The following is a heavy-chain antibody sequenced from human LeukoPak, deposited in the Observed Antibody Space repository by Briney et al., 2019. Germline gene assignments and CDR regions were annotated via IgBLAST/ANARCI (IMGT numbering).Heavy chain of an antibody. CDR1: GFNFGGYA. Sequence: GGSLRLSCAASGFNFGGYAMHWFRQAPGKGLEWVSGINWNGGHTGYADSVKGRFTISRDNAKNSLYLQMNSLRAEDTAVYYCARDRGDYSNSYYYYYMDVWGKGTTVTVSS. CDR2: INWNGGHT. CDR3: ARDRGDYSNSYYYYYMDV. V-gene: IGHV3-20*04. J-gene: IGHJ6*03. D-gene: IGHD4-11*01.